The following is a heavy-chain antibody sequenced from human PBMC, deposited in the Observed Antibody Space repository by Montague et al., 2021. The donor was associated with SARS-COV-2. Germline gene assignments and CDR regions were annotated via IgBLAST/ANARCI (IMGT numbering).Heavy chain of an antibody. CDR3: VRVPAPSGSRTFFDY. Sequence: SETLSLTCTVSGDSFSHYFWTWIRQPPGKGLEWIGDVNYSRSTSXXPSLRGRVTISVDTSKNQFSLRLSTVTAADTAIYYCVRVPAPSGSRTFFDYWGQGTLVAVSS. CDR2: VNYSRST. CDR1: GDSFSHYF. D-gene: IGHD1-14*01. J-gene: IGHJ4*02. V-gene: IGHV4-59*12.